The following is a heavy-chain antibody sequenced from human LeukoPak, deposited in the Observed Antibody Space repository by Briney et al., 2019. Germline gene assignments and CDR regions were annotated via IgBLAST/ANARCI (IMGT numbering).Heavy chain of an antibody. V-gene: IGHV3-23*01. D-gene: IGHD4-17*01. CDR3: ARDPNGDYVGAFDI. CDR1: GFTFSNYV. CDR2: IRGSGGGT. Sequence: GGSLRLSCAASGFTFSNYVMMWLRQAPEKGPEWVSAIRGSGGGTEYADSVRGRFTISRDNSKNTLYLQMNRLRAEDTAVYYCARDPNGDYVGAFDILGQGTMVTVSS. J-gene: IGHJ3*02.